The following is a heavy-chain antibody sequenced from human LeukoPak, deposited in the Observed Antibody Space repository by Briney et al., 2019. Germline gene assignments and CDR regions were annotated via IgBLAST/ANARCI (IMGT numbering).Heavy chain of an antibody. J-gene: IGHJ4*02. CDR3: ARDPLGVLSYFDY. CDR1: GFTFSNYW. CDR2: IWYDGSNR. D-gene: IGHD3-16*01. Sequence: GGSLRLSCASSGFTFSNYWMSWVRQAPGKGLEWVAVIWYDGSNRYYADSLKGRFTISRDNSKTTLYLQMNSLTADDTAVYYCARDPLGVLSYFDYWGQGTLVTVSS. V-gene: IGHV3-33*08.